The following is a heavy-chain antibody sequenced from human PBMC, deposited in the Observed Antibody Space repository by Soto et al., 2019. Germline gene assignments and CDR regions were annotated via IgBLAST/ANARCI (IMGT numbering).Heavy chain of an antibody. J-gene: IGHJ6*02. Sequence: QVQVVQSGAEVKKPGSSMRVSCKASGDTFSSYAVNWVRQAPGQGLEWIGGIIPIFDSANFAPKFQGRVTITADESSSTTYLELSSLRSEDTAVYYCARSRGVGSDYYYYGMDVWGQWTTVTVSS. D-gene: IGHD3-10*01. V-gene: IGHV1-69*12. CDR2: IIPIFDSA. CDR1: GDTFSSYA. CDR3: ARSRGVGSDYYYYGMDV.